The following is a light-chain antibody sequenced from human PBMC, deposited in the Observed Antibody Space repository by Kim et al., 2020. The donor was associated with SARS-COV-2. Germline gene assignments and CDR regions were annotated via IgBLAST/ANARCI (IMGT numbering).Light chain of an antibody. Sequence: NTVTISRTRSTGSIASNYVQWYQQRPGSAPTTVIYEDNQRPSGVPDRFSGSIDSSSNSASLTISGLKTEDEADYYCQSYDSSNHVVFGGGTQLTVL. J-gene: IGLJ2*01. V-gene: IGLV6-57*03. CDR2: EDN. CDR3: QSYDSSNHVV. CDR1: TGSIASNY.